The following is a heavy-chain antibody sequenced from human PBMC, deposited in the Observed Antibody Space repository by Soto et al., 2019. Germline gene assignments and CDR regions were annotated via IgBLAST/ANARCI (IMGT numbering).Heavy chain of an antibody. CDR2: IYTSGTT. J-gene: IGHJ4*02. CDR1: GLTVSDKY. V-gene: IGHV3-53*01. CDR3: ARGPRASSSGTGAY. Sequence: GGSLRLSCAASGLTVSDKYMNWVRQAPGKGLEWVSVIYTSGTTYYADSVKGRFTISRDNFKNTLYLQMNSLRAEDTAMYYRARGPRASSSGTGAYWGRGTQVTVSS. D-gene: IGHD2-2*01.